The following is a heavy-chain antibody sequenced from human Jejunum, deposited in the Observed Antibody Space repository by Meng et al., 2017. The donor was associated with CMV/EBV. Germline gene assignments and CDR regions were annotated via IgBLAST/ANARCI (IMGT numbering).Heavy chain of an antibody. CDR3: VGGPPWLIVATHWFDP. CDR2: IYSTGPT. V-gene: IGHV4-39*07. Sequence: IRGSSYYWGWIRQPPGKGLEWIGSIYSTGPTHYNPSLKSRVTISLDTSKNQFSLKLTSVTATETAVYYCVGGPPWLIVATHWFDPWGQGSLVTVSS. J-gene: IGHJ5*02. D-gene: IGHD5-12*01. CDR1: IRGSSYY.